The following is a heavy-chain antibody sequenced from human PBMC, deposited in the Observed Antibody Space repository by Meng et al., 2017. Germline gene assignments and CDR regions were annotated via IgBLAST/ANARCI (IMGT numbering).Heavy chain of an antibody. CDR1: GGSFSGYY. J-gene: IGHJ4*01. D-gene: IGHD3-10*01. CDR3: ARGKRITMVRGVINSAYYFDY. V-gene: IGHV4-34*01. CDR2: INHSGST. Sequence: GPLRLTCPVYGGSFSGYYWSWIRQPPGKGLEWIGGINHSGSTNYNPSLKSRVTISVDTSKNQFSLKLSSVTAANTAVYYCARGKRITMVRGVINSAYYFDYWGQGTLVTVSS.